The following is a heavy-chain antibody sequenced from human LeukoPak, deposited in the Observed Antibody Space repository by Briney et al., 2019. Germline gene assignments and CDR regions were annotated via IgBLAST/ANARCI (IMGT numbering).Heavy chain of an antibody. Sequence: ASVKVSCKASGYTFTGYYMHWVRQAPGQGLEWMGWINPNSGGTNYAQKFQGRVTMTRDTSISTAYMELGRLRSDDTAVYYCARLNSSSWYYFDYWGQGTLVTVSS. CDR2: INPNSGGT. CDR3: ARLNSSSWYYFDY. CDR1: GYTFTGYY. D-gene: IGHD6-13*01. J-gene: IGHJ4*02. V-gene: IGHV1-2*02.